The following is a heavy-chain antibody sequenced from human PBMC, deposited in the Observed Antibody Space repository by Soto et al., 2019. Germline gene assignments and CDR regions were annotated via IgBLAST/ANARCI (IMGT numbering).Heavy chain of an antibody. J-gene: IGHJ4*02. D-gene: IGHD3-22*01. V-gene: IGHV4-31*03. CDR3: ARGMDYYDSSGYYHYYFDY. CDR1: GGSISSGGYY. CDR2: IYYSGST. Sequence: SDTLSLTCTVSGGSISSGGYYWSWIRQHPGKGLEWIGYIYYSGSTYYNPSLKSRVTISVDTSKNQFSLKLSSVTAADTAVYYCARGMDYYDSSGYYHYYFDYWGQGTLVTVSS.